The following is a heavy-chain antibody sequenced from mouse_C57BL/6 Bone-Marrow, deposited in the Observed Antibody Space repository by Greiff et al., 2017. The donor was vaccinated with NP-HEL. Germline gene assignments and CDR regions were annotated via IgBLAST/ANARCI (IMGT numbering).Heavy chain of an antibody. CDR1: GYAFSSSW. CDR2: IYPGDGDT. V-gene: IGHV1-82*01. Sequence: VQLQQSGPELVKPGASVKISCKASGYAFSSSWMNWVKQRPGKGLEWIGRIYPGDGDTNYNGKFKGKATLTADKSSSTAYMQLSSLTSEDSAVYFCARGPFITTVVYFDYWGQGTTLTVSS. CDR3: ARGPFITTVVYFDY. D-gene: IGHD1-1*01. J-gene: IGHJ2*01.